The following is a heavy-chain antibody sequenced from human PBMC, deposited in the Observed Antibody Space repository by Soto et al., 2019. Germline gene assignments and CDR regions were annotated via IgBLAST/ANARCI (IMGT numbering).Heavy chain of an antibody. J-gene: IGHJ4*02. CDR2: IYYSEST. D-gene: IGHD3-9*01. Sequence: SETLSLTCTVSGGSISSYYWSWIRQPPGKGLEWIGYIYYSESTNYNPSLKSRVTISVDTSKNQFSLKLSSVTAADTAVYYCARGLRYFDWLSFDYWGQGTLVTVSS. V-gene: IGHV4-59*01. CDR3: ARGLRYFDWLSFDY. CDR1: GGSISSYY.